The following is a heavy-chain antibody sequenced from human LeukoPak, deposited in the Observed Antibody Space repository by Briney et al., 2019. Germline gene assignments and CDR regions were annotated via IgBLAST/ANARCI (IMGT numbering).Heavy chain of an antibody. D-gene: IGHD5-18*01. Sequence: SGPTLLKPTPPLTLTFTFSGFSLSTRGVGVGWIRQPPGKALEWLALIYWDDDKRYSPSLKSRLTITKDTSKNQVVLTMTNMDPVDTATYYCAHQDIAMGEDYWGQGTLVTVSS. V-gene: IGHV2-5*02. CDR1: GFSLSTRGVG. CDR2: IYWDDDK. CDR3: AHQDIAMGEDY. J-gene: IGHJ4*02.